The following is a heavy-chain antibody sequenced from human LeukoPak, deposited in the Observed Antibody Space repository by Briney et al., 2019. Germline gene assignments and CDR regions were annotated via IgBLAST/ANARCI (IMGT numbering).Heavy chain of an antibody. V-gene: IGHV3-30-3*01. J-gene: IGHJ4*02. D-gene: IGHD1-26*01. CDR1: GFTFSSYA. CDR2: ISYDGSNK. Sequence: GGSLRLSCAASGFTFSSYAMHWVRQAPGKGLEWVAVISYDGSNKYYADSVKGRFTISRDNSKNTLYLQMNSLRAEDTAVYYCAGGDDGSYSFDYWGQGTLVTVSS. CDR3: AGGDDGSYSFDY.